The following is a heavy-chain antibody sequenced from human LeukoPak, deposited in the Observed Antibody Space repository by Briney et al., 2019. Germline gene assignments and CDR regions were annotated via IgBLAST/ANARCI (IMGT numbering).Heavy chain of an antibody. CDR3: VKGRSGTSSYDY. CDR1: GFTFSNDA. CDR2: ITNSGDSA. Sequence: GGSLRLSCGASGFTFSNDAMSWVRQAPGKGLGWVPFITNSGDSAYYADSVKGRFTVSRDNSKNTLYLQMNRLRAEDTAVYYCVKGRSGTSSYDYWGQGTLVTVSS. V-gene: IGHV3-23*01. D-gene: IGHD2-15*01. J-gene: IGHJ4*02.